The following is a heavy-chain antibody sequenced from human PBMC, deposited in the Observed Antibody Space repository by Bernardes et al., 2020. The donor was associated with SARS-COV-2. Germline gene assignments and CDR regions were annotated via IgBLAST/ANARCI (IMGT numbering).Heavy chain of an antibody. CDR2: ISYDGSNK. CDR1: GFTFSSYA. D-gene: IGHD3-10*01. V-gene: IGHV3-30-3*01. CDR3: ARAYGSGSYRRPWVTVKEYTFDY. Sequence: GGSLRLSCAASGFTFSSYAMHWVRQAPGKGLEWVAVISYDGSNKYYADSVKGRFTISRDNSKNTLYLQMNSLRAEDTAVYYCARAYGSGSYRRPWVTVKEYTFDYWGQGTLVTVSS. J-gene: IGHJ4*02.